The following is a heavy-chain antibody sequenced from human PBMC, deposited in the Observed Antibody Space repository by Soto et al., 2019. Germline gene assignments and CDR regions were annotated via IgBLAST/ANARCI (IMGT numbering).Heavy chain of an antibody. V-gene: IGHV3-23*01. CDR3: AKSLFGGPDI. CDR2: ISGGGGDT. D-gene: IGHD2-15*01. CDR1: IFTFSSCS. Sequence: WGSRRRSCAASIFTFSSCSRSWVRQAPGKGLEWVSGISGGGGDTSYADSVRGLFTCSRDNSKNTLYLQMNSLRAEDTALYYCAKSLFGGPDIWGQGTMVTVSS. J-gene: IGHJ3*02.